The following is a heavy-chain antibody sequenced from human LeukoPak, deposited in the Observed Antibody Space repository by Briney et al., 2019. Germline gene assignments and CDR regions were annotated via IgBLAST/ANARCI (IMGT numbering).Heavy chain of an antibody. V-gene: IGHV3-21*01. CDR3: ASGSLGDIVVVPADY. D-gene: IGHD2-2*01. CDR1: GFTSSSYA. CDR2: ISSSSSYI. Sequence: GGSLRLSCAASGFTSSSYAMSWVRQAPGKGLEWVSSISSSSSYIYYADSVKGRFTISRDNAKNSLYLQMNSLRAEDTAVYYCASGSLGDIVVVPADYWGQGTLVTVSS. J-gene: IGHJ4*02.